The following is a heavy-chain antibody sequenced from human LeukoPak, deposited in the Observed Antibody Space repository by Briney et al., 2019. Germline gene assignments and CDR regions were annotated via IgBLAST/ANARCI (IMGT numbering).Heavy chain of an antibody. CDR1: GYTFTSYG. J-gene: IGHJ3*02. V-gene: IGHV1-18*01. Sequence: ASVKVSCKASGYTFTSYGISWVRQAPGQGLEWMGWISAYNGNTNYAQKLQGRVTMTTDTSTSTAYMELRSLRSDDTAVYYCARGAGYCSSTSCYEDAFNIWGQGTMVTVSS. CDR2: ISAYNGNT. CDR3: ARGAGYCSSTSCYEDAFNI. D-gene: IGHD2-2*01.